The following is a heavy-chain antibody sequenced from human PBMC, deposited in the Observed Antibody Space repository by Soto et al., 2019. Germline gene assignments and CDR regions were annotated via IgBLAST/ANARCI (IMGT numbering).Heavy chain of an antibody. D-gene: IGHD3-22*01. CDR3: RLVYYDSSGYSFFDY. Sequence: QVQLVQSGAEVKKPGASVKVSCKASGYTFTGYYAHWVRQAPGQGLEWVGWINPNSDGTLYAQKFQGRVTITRDTSINTAYMELSSLRSDDTAVYYCRLVYYDSSGYSFFDYWGQGTLVTVSS. V-gene: IGHV1-2*02. CDR2: INPNSDGT. J-gene: IGHJ4*02. CDR1: GYTFTGYY.